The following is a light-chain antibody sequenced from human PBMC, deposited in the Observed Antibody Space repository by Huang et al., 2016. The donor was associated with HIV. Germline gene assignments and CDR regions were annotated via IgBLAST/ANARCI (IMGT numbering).Light chain of an antibody. V-gene: IGKV1-16*01. Sequence: DIQMTQSPSSLSASVGDRVTITCRASQDIKNYVAWNQQKPGRAPKSLIHRLSCLHRGVPSRFSGSRSEMHFTLTINSLQPEDFAFYYCQQYYVCPYTFGQATKLEIK. CDR1: QDIKNY. CDR3: QQYYVCPYT. J-gene: IGKJ2*01. CDR2: RLS.